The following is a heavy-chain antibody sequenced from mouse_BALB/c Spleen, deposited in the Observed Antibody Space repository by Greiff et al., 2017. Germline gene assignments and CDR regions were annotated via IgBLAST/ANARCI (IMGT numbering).Heavy chain of an antibody. V-gene: IGHV5-9-4*01. CDR3: ARDQGYRWLRYFDV. J-gene: IGHJ1*01. CDR1: GFTFSSYA. Sequence: DVMLVESGGGLVKPGGSLKLSCAASGFTFSSYAMSWVRQSPEKRLEWVAEISSGGSYTYYPDTVTGRFTISRDTAKNTLYLEMSSLRSEDTAMYYCARDQGYRWLRYFDVWSAGTTVTVSS. CDR2: ISSGGSYT. D-gene: IGHD1-2*01.